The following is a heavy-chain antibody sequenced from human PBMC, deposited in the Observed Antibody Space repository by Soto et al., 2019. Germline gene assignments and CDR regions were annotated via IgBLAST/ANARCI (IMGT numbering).Heavy chain of an antibody. D-gene: IGHD1-1*01. J-gene: IGHJ6*04. CDR2: ISGSGGST. Sequence: LRLSCAASGFTFSSYAMSWVRQAPGKGLEWVSAISGSGGSTYYADSVKGRFTISRDNSKNTLYLQMNSLRAEDTAVYYCAKVGSQLERSEEAVDVWGKGTTVTVSS. V-gene: IGHV3-23*01. CDR3: AKVGSQLERSEEAVDV. CDR1: GFTFSSYA.